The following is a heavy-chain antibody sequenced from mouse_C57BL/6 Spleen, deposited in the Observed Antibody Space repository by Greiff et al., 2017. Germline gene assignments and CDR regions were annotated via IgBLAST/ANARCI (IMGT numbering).Heavy chain of an antibody. CDR1: GFTFSDYG. D-gene: IGHD2-1*01. CDR3: ARRYGNYGYFDV. J-gene: IGHJ1*03. CDR2: ISNLAYSI. Sequence: DVKLQESGGGLVQPGGSLKLSCAASGFTFSDYGMAWVRQAPRKGPEWVAFISNLAYSIYYADTVTGRFTISRENAKNTLYLEMSSLRSEDTAMYYCARRYGNYGYFDVWGTGTTVTVSS. V-gene: IGHV5-15*04.